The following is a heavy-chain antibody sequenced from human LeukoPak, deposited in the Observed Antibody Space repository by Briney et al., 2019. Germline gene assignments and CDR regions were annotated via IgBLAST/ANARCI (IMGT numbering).Heavy chain of an antibody. Sequence: EASVKVSCKASGYTFTTYGISWVRQAPGQGLQYMGWVGPSNGKTYYAQNLQGRVTMTTETSTSTVYMELRSLTSGDTAVYYCARNILTGLCPDYWGQGTLVTVSS. CDR2: VGPSNGKT. V-gene: IGHV1-18*01. CDR3: ARNILTGLCPDY. J-gene: IGHJ4*02. D-gene: IGHD3-9*01. CDR1: GYTFTTYG.